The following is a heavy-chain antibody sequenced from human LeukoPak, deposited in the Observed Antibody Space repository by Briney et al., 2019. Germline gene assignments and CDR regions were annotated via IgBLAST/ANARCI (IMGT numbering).Heavy chain of an antibody. Sequence: GGSLRLSCAASGFTFSSYSMNWVRQAPGKGLEWVSSISSSSSSICYADSVQGRFTISRDNAKNSLYLQMDSLRAEDTAVYYCARAMGLQRQLAFDYWGQGTQVTVSS. CDR2: ISSSSSSI. CDR1: GFTFSSYS. CDR3: ARAMGLQRQLAFDY. D-gene: IGHD6-13*01. V-gene: IGHV3-21*01. J-gene: IGHJ4*02.